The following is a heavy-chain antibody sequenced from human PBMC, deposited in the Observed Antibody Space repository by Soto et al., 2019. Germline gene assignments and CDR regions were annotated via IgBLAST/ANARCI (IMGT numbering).Heavy chain of an antibody. Sequence: QVQLQESGPGLVKPSETLSLTCSVSNGSISSGYWTWIRQPPGKGLEWIGYIYYGGSINYNPSLKSRVIISVDTAKNQFSLSLSSVTAADTAVYYCTGAYYDISGYSLDPWGQVTSVTVSS. D-gene: IGHD3-22*01. J-gene: IGHJ5*02. CDR2: IYYGGSI. CDR3: TGAYYDISGYSLDP. CDR1: NGSISSGY. V-gene: IGHV4-59*01.